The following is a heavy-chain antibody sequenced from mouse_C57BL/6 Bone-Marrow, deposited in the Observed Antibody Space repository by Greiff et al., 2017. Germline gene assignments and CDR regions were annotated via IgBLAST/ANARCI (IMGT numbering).Heavy chain of an antibody. D-gene: IGHD1-1*01. CDR2: ISSGGSYT. J-gene: IGHJ4*01. Sequence: EVQRVESGGDLVKPGGSLQLSCAASGFTFSSYGMSWVRQTPDKRLEWVATISSGGSYTYYPDSVKGRFTISRDNAKNTLYLQMSRLKSEDTAMYYCARQGYYGSSYDYAMDYWGQGTSVTVSS. V-gene: IGHV5-6*01. CDR3: ARQGYYGSSYDYAMDY. CDR1: GFTFSSYG.